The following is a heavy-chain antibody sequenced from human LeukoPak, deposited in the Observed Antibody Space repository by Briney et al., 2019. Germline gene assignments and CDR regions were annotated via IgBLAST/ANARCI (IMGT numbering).Heavy chain of an antibody. Sequence: GTSLRLSCAASGFTFRSHGMHWVRQAPGKGLEWVAFIWYDGSNKYYTDSVKGRFTISRDNSKNTLYLQMNSLRAEDTAVYYCAGDRAMSYFDYWGQGALVTISS. J-gene: IGHJ4*02. CDR3: AGDRAMSYFDY. D-gene: IGHD5-18*01. CDR2: IWYDGSNK. CDR1: GFTFRSHG. V-gene: IGHV3-33*01.